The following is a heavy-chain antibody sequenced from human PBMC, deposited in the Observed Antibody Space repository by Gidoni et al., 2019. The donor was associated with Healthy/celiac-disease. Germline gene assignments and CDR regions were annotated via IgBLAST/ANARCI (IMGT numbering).Heavy chain of an antibody. J-gene: IGHJ4*02. CDR2: INAGNGNT. D-gene: IGHD5-12*01. CDR1: GYPFISYA. V-gene: IGHV1-3*01. Sequence: VQLVQSGAEVKKPGASVNVSCKASGYPFISYAMHWVRQAPGQRLEWMGWINAGNGNTKYSQKFQGRVTITRDTSASTDFLELSSLRSEDTAVYYCARGEWLVPTYYFDYWGQGTLVTVSS. CDR3: ARGEWLVPTYYFDY.